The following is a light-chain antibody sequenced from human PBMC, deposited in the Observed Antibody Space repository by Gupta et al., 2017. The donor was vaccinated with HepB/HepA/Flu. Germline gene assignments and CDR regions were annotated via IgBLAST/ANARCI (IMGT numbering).Light chain of an antibody. Sequence: QSLLTQPPSASGTPGQTVSLSSFASSSNVGSRTVNWYQHLPGTTPKLLIYNNYQRPSGVPDRFSGSKSGTSASLAINGLQSEDEADYYCATWDNSLNGVIFGGGTKLTVL. J-gene: IGLJ2*01. CDR1: SSNVGSRT. CDR2: NNY. V-gene: IGLV1-44*01. CDR3: ATWDNSLNGVI.